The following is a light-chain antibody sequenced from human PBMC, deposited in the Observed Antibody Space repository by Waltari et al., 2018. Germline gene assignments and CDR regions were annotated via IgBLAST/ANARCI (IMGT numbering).Light chain of an antibody. V-gene: IGLV2-8*01. CDR3: SSYAGSNTFV. CDR2: AVS. J-gene: IGLJ1*01. Sequence: QSALTQPPYASASPGQSVTISCTGPSGYGGCYYYVSFYQQHPGKAPILMLYAVSNRPSGVPDRFSGSKSGNTASLTVSGLQAEDEADYYCSSYAGSNTFVFGAGTRVTVL. CDR1: SGYGGCYYY.